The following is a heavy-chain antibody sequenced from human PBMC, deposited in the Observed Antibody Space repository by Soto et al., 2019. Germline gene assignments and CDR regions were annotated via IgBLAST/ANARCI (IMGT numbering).Heavy chain of an antibody. D-gene: IGHD2-2*01. Sequence: PSETLSLTCTVSGGSISDYYWSWIRQPPGKGLEWVGYIYYTGSTTYNPSLKSRLTLSVDTSKNQFSLKLSSVTAADTAVYYCARGGGCSSTSCYWAYYYGMDVWGQGTTVTVSS. V-gene: IGHV4-59*01. J-gene: IGHJ6*02. CDR2: IYYTGST. CDR3: ARGGGCSSTSCYWAYYYGMDV. CDR1: GGSISDYY.